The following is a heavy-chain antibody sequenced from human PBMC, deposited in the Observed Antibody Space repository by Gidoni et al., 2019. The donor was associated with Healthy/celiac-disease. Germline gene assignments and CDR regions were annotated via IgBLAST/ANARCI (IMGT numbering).Heavy chain of an antibody. J-gene: IGHJ4*02. CDR3: AKERGYSGYDWIIFDY. CDR1: GFTFSSYA. D-gene: IGHD5-12*01. Sequence: EVQLLESGGGLVQPGGSLRLSRAASGFTFSSYAMSWVRQAPGKGLEWVSAISGSGGSTYDADSVKGRFTISRDNSKNTLYLQMNSLRAEDTAVYYCAKERGYSGYDWIIFDYWGQGTLVTVSS. CDR2: ISGSGGST. V-gene: IGHV3-23*01.